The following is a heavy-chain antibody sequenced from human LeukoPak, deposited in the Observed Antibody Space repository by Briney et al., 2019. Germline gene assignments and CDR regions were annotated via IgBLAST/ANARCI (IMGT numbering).Heavy chain of an antibody. Sequence: GGSLRLSCAASGFTFSSYEMIWVRQAPGKGLEWILKISFSGDTIHSADSAKGRFTTSRDNAKNSLYLQMSSLRAEDTAVYYCARRLSYYGMDVWGQGTTVIVSS. V-gene: IGHV3-48*03. CDR1: GFTFSSYE. D-gene: IGHD3-16*02. J-gene: IGHJ6*02. CDR3: ARRLSYYGMDV. CDR2: ISFSGDTI.